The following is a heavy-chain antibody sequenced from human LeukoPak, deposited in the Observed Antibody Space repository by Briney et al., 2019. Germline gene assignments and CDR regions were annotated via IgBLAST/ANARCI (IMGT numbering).Heavy chain of an antibody. CDR1: GFTFSSYG. Sequence: GGSLRLSCAASGFTFSSYGMSWVRQAPGKGLEWVSAISGNGDRTYYADSVKGRFSISRDNSKNTLYLQMNSLRAEDTAVYYCAGRRYSSGWTFDYWGQGTLVTVSS. D-gene: IGHD6-19*01. V-gene: IGHV3-23*01. J-gene: IGHJ4*02. CDR2: ISGNGDRT. CDR3: AGRRYSSGWTFDY.